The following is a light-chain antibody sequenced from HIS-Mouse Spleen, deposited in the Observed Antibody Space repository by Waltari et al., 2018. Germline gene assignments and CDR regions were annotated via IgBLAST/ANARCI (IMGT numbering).Light chain of an antibody. CDR3: QQYNNWPPIT. CDR1: QSVSSN. J-gene: IGKJ5*01. CDR2: GAS. Sequence: EIVMTQSPATLSVSPGDRATLSCRASQSVSSNLAWYQKKPGQAPRLLSYGASTRATGIPARLSGSGSGTEFTLTISSMQSEDFAVYYCQQYNNWPPITFGQGTRLEIK. V-gene: IGKV3-15*01.